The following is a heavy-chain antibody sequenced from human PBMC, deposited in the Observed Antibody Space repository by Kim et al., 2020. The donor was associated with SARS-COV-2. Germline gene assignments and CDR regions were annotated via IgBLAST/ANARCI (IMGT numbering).Heavy chain of an antibody. V-gene: IGHV1-3*04. CDR2: INSGDGNT. D-gene: IGHD3-10*01. CDR1: GYTFSKNG. Sequence: SVKVSCKASGYTFSKNGIDWVRQAPGERLEWMGWINSGDGNTEYSEKFYDRLTITRDTSASASYLELSRLTSEDSGVYYCARGGPFSGSGSPFDYWGQGALVIVSS. J-gene: IGHJ4*02. CDR3: ARGGPFSGSGSPFDY.